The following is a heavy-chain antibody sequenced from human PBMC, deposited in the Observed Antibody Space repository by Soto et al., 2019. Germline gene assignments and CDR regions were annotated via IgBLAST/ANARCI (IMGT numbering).Heavy chain of an antibody. V-gene: IGHV1-8*01. D-gene: IGHD1-1*01. CDR3: ARERTGTTRMDV. Sequence: QVPLVQSGAEVKKPGASVKVSCKASGYTFTSYDINWVRQATGQGLEWMGWMNPNSGNTGYAQKFQGRVTMTRNTSISTAYMALSSLRSEDTAVYYGARERTGTTRMDVWGQGTTVTVSS. CDR2: MNPNSGNT. J-gene: IGHJ6*02. CDR1: GYTFTSYD.